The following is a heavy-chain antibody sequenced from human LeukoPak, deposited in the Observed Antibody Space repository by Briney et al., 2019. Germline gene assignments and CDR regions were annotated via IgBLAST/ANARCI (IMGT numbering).Heavy chain of an antibody. Sequence: EASVKVSCKVPGYALTDLAVHWVPQSASPRLQCMGGYDPEDEEVVYAQTFQGRRPMTKDTATDKAYMELAGLTSEDTAMYVYATATDYEDSSGYSFDPWGQGTLVTVSS. CDR2: YDPEDEEV. J-gene: IGHJ5*02. CDR1: GYALTDLA. CDR3: ATATDYEDSSGYSFDP. V-gene: IGHV1-24*01. D-gene: IGHD3-22*01.